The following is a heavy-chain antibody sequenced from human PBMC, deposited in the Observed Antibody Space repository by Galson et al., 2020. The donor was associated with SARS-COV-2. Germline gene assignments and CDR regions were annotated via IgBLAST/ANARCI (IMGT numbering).Heavy chain of an antibody. D-gene: IGHD6-13*01. CDR2: MNPNSGNT. J-gene: IGHJ6*03. CDR1: GYTFTSYD. CDR3: ARGRRQQLVFHYYYYMDV. Sequence: ASVTVSCKASGYTFTSYDINWVRQATGQGLEWMGWMNPNSGNTGYAQKFQGRVTMTRNTSISTAYMELSSLRSEDTAVYYCARGRRQQLVFHYYYYMDVGGEGSTGIVSS. V-gene: IGHV1-8*01.